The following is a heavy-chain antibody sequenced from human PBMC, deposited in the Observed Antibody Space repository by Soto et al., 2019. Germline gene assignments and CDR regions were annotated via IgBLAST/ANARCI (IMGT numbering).Heavy chain of an antibody. D-gene: IGHD6-19*01. V-gene: IGHV3-23*01. Sequence: GGSLRLSCAASGFTFSSYAMSWVRQAPGKGLEWVSAISGSGGSTYYADSVKGRFTLSRDNSKNTMYLQTNSLRAEDTAVYYCAKGSSSGWAPGLRYFDYWGQGTLVTVSS. CDR2: ISGSGGST. CDR3: AKGSSSGWAPGLRYFDY. J-gene: IGHJ4*02. CDR1: GFTFSSYA.